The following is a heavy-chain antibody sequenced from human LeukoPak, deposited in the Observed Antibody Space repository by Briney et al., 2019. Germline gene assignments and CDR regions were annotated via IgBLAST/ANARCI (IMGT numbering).Heavy chain of an antibody. J-gene: IGHJ6*03. CDR1: GYTFTSCA. CDR2: INAGNGNT. V-gene: IGHV1-3*01. CDR3: ARQPSAYNYYYYMDV. Sequence: ASVKVSCKASGYTFTSCAMHWVRQAPGQRLEWMGWINAGNGNTKYSQEFQGRVTITRDTSASTAYMELSSLRSDDTAVYYCARQPSAYNYYYYMDVWGKGTTVTVSS. D-gene: IGHD1-14*01.